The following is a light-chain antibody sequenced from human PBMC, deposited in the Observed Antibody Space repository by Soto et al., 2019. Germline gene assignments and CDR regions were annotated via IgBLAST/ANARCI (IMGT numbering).Light chain of an antibody. CDR1: QDVRKY. Sequence: DIPMTQSPSSLSASVGDRVTITCQASQDVRKYLSWYQQKARKAPKLLIYDASNLETGVPSRFSGSGSGTDFTFTISSLQPEDIATYYCQQRHNLPHTFGPATKVDIK. V-gene: IGKV1-33*01. CDR2: DAS. CDR3: QQRHNLPHT. J-gene: IGKJ3*01.